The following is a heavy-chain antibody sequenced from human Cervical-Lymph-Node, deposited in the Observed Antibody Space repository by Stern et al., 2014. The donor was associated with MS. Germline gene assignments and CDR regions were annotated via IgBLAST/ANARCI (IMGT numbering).Heavy chain of an antibody. J-gene: IGHJ6*02. V-gene: IGHV4-59*01. Sequence: QLQLQESGPGLVKPSETLSLTCTVSGGSISSYYWSWIRQPPGKGLEWVGYIYYSGSTKYTPSLTSRVTISVDTSKNQFSLKLSSVNAADTAVYYCARDRGYYGMDVWGQGTTVTVSS. CDR3: ARDRGYYGMDV. CDR2: IYYSGST. CDR1: GGSISSYY.